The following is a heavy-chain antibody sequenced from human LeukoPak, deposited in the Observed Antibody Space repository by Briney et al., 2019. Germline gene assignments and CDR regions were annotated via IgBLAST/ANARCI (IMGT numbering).Heavy chain of an antibody. D-gene: IGHD3-10*01. Sequence: ASVKVSCKASGYTFTGYYIHWVRQAPGQGLEWMGWIDPNSGDTNYAQKFQGRVTMTRDTSINTAYMELSRLRSDDTAVYYCARDIGSGSYYWGQGTLVTVSS. CDR3: ARDIGSGSYY. CDR2: IDPNSGDT. J-gene: IGHJ4*02. CDR1: GYTFTGYY. V-gene: IGHV1-2*02.